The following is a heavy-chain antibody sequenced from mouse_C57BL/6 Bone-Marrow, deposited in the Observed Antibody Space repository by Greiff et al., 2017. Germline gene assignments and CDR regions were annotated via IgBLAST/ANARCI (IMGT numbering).Heavy chain of an antibody. D-gene: IGHD2-4*01. CDR3: ARNLDYGFDY. Sequence: VQLQQSGPVLVKPGASVKMSCKASGYTFTDYYMNWVKQSHGKSLEWIGVINPYSGGTSYNQKFKGQDTLTVDKSSSTAYMELNSLTSEDSAVYYCARNLDYGFDYWGQGTTLTVSS. CDR1: GYTFTDYY. CDR2: INPYSGGT. J-gene: IGHJ2*01. V-gene: IGHV1-19*01.